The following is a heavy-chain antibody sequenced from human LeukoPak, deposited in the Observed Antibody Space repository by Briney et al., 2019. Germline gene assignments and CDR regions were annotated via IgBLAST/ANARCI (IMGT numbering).Heavy chain of an antibody. Sequence: ASVNVSCKASGYSFTSYYMHWVRQAPGQGLEWRGIINPSGGSTSYAQKFQGRVTMTRDTSTSTVYMELSSLRSEDTAVYYCAREDSSGYYLNPYPYYGMDVWGKGTTVTVSS. CDR3: AREDSSGYYLNPYPYYGMDV. CDR1: GYSFTSYY. J-gene: IGHJ6*04. D-gene: IGHD3-22*01. CDR2: INPSGGST. V-gene: IGHV1-46*01.